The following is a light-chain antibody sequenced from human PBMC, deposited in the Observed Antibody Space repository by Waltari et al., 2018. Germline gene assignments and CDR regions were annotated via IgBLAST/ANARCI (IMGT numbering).Light chain of an antibody. CDR2: DAS. CDR1: QGISNY. CDR3: QQYHSLPLT. V-gene: IGKV1-33*01. J-gene: IGKJ4*01. Sequence: DIQMTQSPSSLSESVGDSITITCQASQGISNYLHWYQQKPGKAPKLLIFDASILETGVPSRFSGSGSGTDFSLTISNLQPEDIATYYCQQYHSLPLTFGGGTKVEIK.